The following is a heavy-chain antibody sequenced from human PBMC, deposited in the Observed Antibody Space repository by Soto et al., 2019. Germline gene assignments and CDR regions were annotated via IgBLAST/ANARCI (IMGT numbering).Heavy chain of an antibody. Sequence: QVQLVESGGGVVRPGGSLRLSCAASGLTFRDYYMSWIRQAPGKGLEWVSYISSSGNTIHYADSVKGRFTSSRDDAGDSLSLQMTSLRADDTSVYYCATYGSGWSGRKFDYWGQGTLVTVSS. CDR1: GLTFRDYY. V-gene: IGHV3-11*01. D-gene: IGHD6-19*01. J-gene: IGHJ4*02. CDR2: ISSSGNTI. CDR3: ATYGSGWSGRKFDY.